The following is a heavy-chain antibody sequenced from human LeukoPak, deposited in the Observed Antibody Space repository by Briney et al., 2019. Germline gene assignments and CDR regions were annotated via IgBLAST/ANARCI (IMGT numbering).Heavy chain of an antibody. CDR1: GFTFSTHA. CDR2: ITSNGDNT. Sequence: GGSLRLSCAVFGFTFSTHAMHWVRQAPGKGLEYVSAITSNGDNTYYASSVKGRFTVSRDNSKNTLYLQMGSLRAEDMAVYYCAKRAQQQLVPSLYYYYMDVWGKGTTVTVSS. CDR3: AKRAQQQLVPSLYYYYMDV. V-gene: IGHV3-64*01. J-gene: IGHJ6*03. D-gene: IGHD6-13*01.